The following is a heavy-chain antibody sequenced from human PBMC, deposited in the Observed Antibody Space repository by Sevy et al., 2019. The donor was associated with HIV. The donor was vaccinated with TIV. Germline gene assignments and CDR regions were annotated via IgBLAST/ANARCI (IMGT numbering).Heavy chain of an antibody. V-gene: IGHV4-61*01. CDR1: GGSVSSGSYY. CDR3: ARIRWFGELSLGV. J-gene: IGHJ4*02. D-gene: IGHD3-10*01. CDR2: IFYSGST. Sequence: SETLSLTCTVSGGSVSSGSYYWSWIRQPPGKGLEWIGYIFYSGSTNYNSSLKSRVTISVDTSKNQFSLKLRSVTTADTAVYYCARIRWFGELSLGVWGQGTLVTVSS.